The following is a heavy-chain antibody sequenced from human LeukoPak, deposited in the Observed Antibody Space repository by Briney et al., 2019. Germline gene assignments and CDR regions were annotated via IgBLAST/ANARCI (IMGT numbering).Heavy chain of an antibody. CDR2: ISSSSSYI. CDR3: ARGVRDYYDSSGYMSY. D-gene: IGHD3-22*01. Sequence: ETLSLTCTVSGGSISSYYWSWIRQPPGKGLEWVSSISSSSSYIYYADSVKGRFTISRDNAKNLLYLQMNSLRAEDTAVYYCARGVRDYYDSSGYMSYWGQGTLVTVSS. J-gene: IGHJ4*02. V-gene: IGHV3-21*01. CDR1: GGSISSYY.